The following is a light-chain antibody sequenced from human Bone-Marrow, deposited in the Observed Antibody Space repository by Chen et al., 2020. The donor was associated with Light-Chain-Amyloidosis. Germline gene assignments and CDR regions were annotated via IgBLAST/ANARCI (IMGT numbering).Light chain of an antibody. J-gene: IGLJ2*01. Sequence: SYELTQPPSVTVSPGQPARITCSGDDLPTKYAYWYQQKPGQAPVLVIHRDTERPSGISTRFSCSSSGPTATVTISGVQAEDEADFHCQSADSSGTYEGIFGGGTKLTVL. CDR1: DLPTKY. V-gene: IGLV3-25*03. CDR2: RDT. CDR3: QSADSSGTYEGI.